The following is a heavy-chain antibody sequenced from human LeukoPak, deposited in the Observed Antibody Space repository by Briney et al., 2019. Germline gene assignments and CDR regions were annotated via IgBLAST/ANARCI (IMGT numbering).Heavy chain of an antibody. Sequence: ASVKVSCKASGGTFSSYAISWVRQAPGQGLEWMGRIIPILGIANYAQKFQGRVTITTDKSTSTAYMELSSLRSEDTAVYYCARDIIAAGHNWFDPWGQGTLVTVSS. V-gene: IGHV1-69*04. CDR3: ARDIIAAGHNWFDP. CDR1: GGTFSSYA. D-gene: IGHD6-25*01. CDR2: IIPILGIA. J-gene: IGHJ5*02.